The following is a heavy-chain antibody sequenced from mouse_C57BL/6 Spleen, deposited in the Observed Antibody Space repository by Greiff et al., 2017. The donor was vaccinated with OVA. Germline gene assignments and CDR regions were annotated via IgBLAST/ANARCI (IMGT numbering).Heavy chain of an antibody. V-gene: IGHV1-80*01. D-gene: IGHD1-1*01. CDR1: GYAFSSYW. CDR2: IYPGDGDT. CDR3: ARRDYGSRGDDY. Sequence: VQLQQSGAELVKPGASVKISCKASGYAFSSYWMNWVKQRPGKGLEWIGQIYPGDGDTNYNGKFKGKATLTADKSSSTAYMQLSSLTSEDSAVYFCARRDYGSRGDDYWGQGTTLTVSS. J-gene: IGHJ2*01.